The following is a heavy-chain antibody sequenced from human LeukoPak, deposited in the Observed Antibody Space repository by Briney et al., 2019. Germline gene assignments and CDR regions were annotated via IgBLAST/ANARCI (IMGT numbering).Heavy chain of an antibody. D-gene: IGHD3-9*01. J-gene: IGHJ4*02. CDR3: ARGAYDILTGYSAFDY. V-gene: IGHV3-11*04. CDR2: ISSSGSTM. CDR1: GFTFSDYY. Sequence: PGGSLRLSCAASGFTFSDYYMTWIRQAPGKGLEWVSYISSSGSTMYYADSVKGRFTISRDNAKNSLYLQMNSLRAEDTAVYYCARGAYDILTGYSAFDYWGQGTLVTVSS.